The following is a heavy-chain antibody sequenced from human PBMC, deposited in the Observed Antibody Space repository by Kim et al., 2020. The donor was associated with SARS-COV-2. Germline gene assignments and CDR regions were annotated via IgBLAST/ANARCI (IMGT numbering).Heavy chain of an antibody. Sequence: SETLSLTCTVSGASTSSNSYYWGWVRQPPGKGLEWIGSGYYDGSTYYNPSLTSRVTISVDTPKNYFSLKLTSVTAADTAVYYGARHMSSYYYDGSGYLVAASYDMEIWGQGTTGTVSS. CDR3: ARHMSSYYYDGSGYLVAASYDMEI. D-gene: IGHD3-22*01. CDR1: GASTSSNSYY. V-gene: IGHV4-39*01. J-gene: IGHJ6*02. CDR2: GYYDGST.